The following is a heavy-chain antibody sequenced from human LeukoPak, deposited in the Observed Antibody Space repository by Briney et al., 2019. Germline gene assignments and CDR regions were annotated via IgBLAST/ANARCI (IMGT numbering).Heavy chain of an antibody. J-gene: IGHJ4*02. Sequence: GGSLRLSCAASGLTINSHWMHWVRQAPGKGLAWVSRINNDGSSTTYADSVKGRFTISRDNSKNTLYLQMNSLRAEDTAIYYCAKRGPIYSASPGNYFDYWGQGTLVTVSS. CDR1: GLTINSHW. CDR3: AKRGPIYSASPGNYFDY. V-gene: IGHV3-74*01. CDR2: INNDGSST. D-gene: IGHD3-10*01.